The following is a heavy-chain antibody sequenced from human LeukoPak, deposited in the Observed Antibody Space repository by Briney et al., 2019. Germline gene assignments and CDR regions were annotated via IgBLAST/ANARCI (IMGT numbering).Heavy chain of an antibody. Sequence: SETLSLTCTVSGGSISSSSYYWGWIRQPPGKGLEWIGSISYSGSTYYNPSLKSRVTISVDTPKNQFSLKLSSVTAADMAVYYCARSVDSLLNFDYWGQGTLVTVSS. J-gene: IGHJ4*02. V-gene: IGHV4-39*01. CDR2: ISYSGST. CDR3: ARSVDSLLNFDY. CDR1: GGSISSSSYY. D-gene: IGHD3-22*01.